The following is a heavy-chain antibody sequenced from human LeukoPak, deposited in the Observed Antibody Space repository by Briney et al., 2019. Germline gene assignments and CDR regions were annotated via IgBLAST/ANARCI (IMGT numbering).Heavy chain of an antibody. Sequence: NSSETLSLTCTVSGGSISSYYWSWLRQPPGKGLEWIGYIYYSGSTNYNPSLKSRVTISVDTSKNQFSLKLSSVTAADTAVYYCARDRAYYYDSSGMDVWGQGTTVTVSS. D-gene: IGHD3-22*01. V-gene: IGHV4-59*01. CDR3: ARDRAYYYDSSGMDV. CDR1: GGSISSYY. CDR2: IYYSGST. J-gene: IGHJ6*02.